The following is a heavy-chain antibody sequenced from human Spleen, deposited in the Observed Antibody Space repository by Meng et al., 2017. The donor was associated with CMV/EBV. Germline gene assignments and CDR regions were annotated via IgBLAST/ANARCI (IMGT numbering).Heavy chain of an antibody. Sequence: GAEVKCPADAVRGAWKGSGYPHTSNVILWGRTARGQGIDWLRLIKANTVARKYAQKFQNRITITRDTSISTVYMELTTLSSDDTAVYYCVRVGGWIGSSSVFGWFDPWGQGTLVTVFS. V-gene: IGHV1-2*02. CDR2: IKANTVAR. CDR1: GYPHTSNV. CDR3: VRVGGWIGSSSVFGWFDP. D-gene: IGHD6-6*01. J-gene: IGHJ5*02.